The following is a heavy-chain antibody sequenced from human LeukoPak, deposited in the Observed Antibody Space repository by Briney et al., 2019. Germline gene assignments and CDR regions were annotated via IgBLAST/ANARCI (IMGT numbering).Heavy chain of an antibody. V-gene: IGHV3-9*01. D-gene: IGHD1-1*01. CDR1: GFTFDDYA. Sequence: PGSSLRLSCAATGFTFDDYAMHWVRHSPGRGLEWVSGISWNRGSIAYAASVRGRFTISRDNAHNSLYLQMNSLRPEASALYCFGIGAGRNSTFFDDWGEGTLVSASA. CDR3: GIGAGRNSTFFDD. J-gene: IGHJ4*02. CDR2: ISWNRGSI.